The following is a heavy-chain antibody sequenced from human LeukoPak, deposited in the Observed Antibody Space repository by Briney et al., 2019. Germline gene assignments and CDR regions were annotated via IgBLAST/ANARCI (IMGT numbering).Heavy chain of an antibody. CDR1: GYTFTSYD. D-gene: IGHD3-10*01. V-gene: IGHV1-8*01. J-gene: IGHJ6*03. CDR3: ARMIMVRGVLVYYYNYMDV. CDR2: MNPNSGNT. Sequence: ASVKVSCKASGYTFTSYDINWVRQATGQGREWMGWMNPNSGNTGYAQKFQGRVTMTRNTSISTAYMELSSLRSEDTAVYYCARMIMVRGVLVYYYNYMDVWGKGTTVTISS.